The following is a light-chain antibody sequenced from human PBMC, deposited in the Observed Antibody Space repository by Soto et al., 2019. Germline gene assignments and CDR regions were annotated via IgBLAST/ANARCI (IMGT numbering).Light chain of an antibody. Sequence: IQLTQSPSSLSASVGDRVTITCRASQGISSYLAWYQQKPGKAPKLLIYAASTLQSGVPSRFSGSGSGTDFTLTIRSMQTEDFANYYCQQLNSYPLTFGGGTKVDIK. CDR1: QGISSY. CDR3: QQLNSYPLT. CDR2: AAS. V-gene: IGKV1-9*01. J-gene: IGKJ4*01.